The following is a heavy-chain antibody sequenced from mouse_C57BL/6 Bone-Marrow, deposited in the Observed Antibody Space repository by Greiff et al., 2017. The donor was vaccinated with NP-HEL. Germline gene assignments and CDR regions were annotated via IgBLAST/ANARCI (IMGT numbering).Heavy chain of an antibody. D-gene: IGHD3-1*01. V-gene: IGHV1-59*01. CDR2: IDPSDSYT. J-gene: IGHJ1*03. CDR1: GYTFTGYW. Sequence: VQLQQPGAELVRPGTSVTLSCKASGYTFTGYWMHWVKQRPGHGLEWIGVIDPSDSYTTYNQKFKGKATLTVDTSSSTAYLQLSSLTSEGSAVYYCARYPGAPGGEGWGTGTTVTAAS. CDR3: ARYPGAPGGEG.